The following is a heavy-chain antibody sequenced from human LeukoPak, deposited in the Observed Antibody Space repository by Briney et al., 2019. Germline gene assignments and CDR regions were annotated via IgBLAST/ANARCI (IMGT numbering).Heavy chain of an antibody. J-gene: IGHJ4*02. CDR3: ARGLSKLGWLRYPLDY. CDR2: INHSGST. Sequence: SETLSLTCAVYGGSFSGYYWSWIRQPSGKGLEWIGEINHSGSTNYNPSLKSRVTISVDTSKNQFSLKLSSVTAADTAVYYCARGLSKLGWLRYPLDYWGQGTLVTVSS. CDR1: GGSFSGYY. D-gene: IGHD5-12*01. V-gene: IGHV4-34*01.